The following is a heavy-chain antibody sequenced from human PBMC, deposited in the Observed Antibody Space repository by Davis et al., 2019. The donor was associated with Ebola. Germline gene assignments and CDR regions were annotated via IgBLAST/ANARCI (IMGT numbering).Heavy chain of an antibody. Sequence: PGGSLRLSCAASGFTFSSYWMTWVRQAPGKGLEWVANIKEDGSEKYYVDSVKGRFTISRDNAKNSLYLQMNSLRAEDTAIYYCATDLFSSPPHYWGQGSLVTVSS. CDR1: GFTFSSYW. J-gene: IGHJ4*02. CDR2: IKEDGSEK. V-gene: IGHV3-7*03. CDR3: ATDLFSSPPHY. D-gene: IGHD6-13*01.